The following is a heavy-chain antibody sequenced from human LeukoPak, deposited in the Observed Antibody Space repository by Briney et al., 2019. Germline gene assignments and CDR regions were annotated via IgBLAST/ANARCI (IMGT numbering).Heavy chain of an antibody. J-gene: IGHJ6*03. Sequence: PSETLSLTCTVSGGSISYYYWTWIRQSPGKGLEWIGQIYYTGRTYYNPSLKSRVTISVDTSKNQFSLKLSSVTAADTAVYYCARLTTLRGGFPTYYYYYYMDVWGKGTTVTVSS. CDR2: IYYTGRT. V-gene: IGHV4-59*08. CDR1: GGSISYYY. CDR3: ARLTTLRGGFPTYYYYYYMDV. D-gene: IGHD4-11*01.